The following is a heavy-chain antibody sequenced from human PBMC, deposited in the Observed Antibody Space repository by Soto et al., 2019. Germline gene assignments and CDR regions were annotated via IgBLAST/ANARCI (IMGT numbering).Heavy chain of an antibody. Sequence: GGSLRLSCAASGFTVSSNYMSWVRQAPGKGLEWVSVIYSGGSTYYADSVKGRFTISRDNSKNTLYLQMNSLRAEDTAVYYCARESNRRYSGSYYNYWGQGTLVTVSS. D-gene: IGHD1-26*01. CDR2: IYSGGST. CDR3: ARESNRRYSGSYYNY. V-gene: IGHV3-66*01. CDR1: GFTVSSNY. J-gene: IGHJ4*02.